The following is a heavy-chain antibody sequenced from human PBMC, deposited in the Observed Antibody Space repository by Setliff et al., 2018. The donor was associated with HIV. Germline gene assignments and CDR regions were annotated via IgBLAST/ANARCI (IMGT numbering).Heavy chain of an antibody. D-gene: IGHD2-8*02. V-gene: IGHV3-48*03. J-gene: IGHJ4*02. CDR2: ISRSGNTI. CDR3: AKSLLVAGNDY. CDR1: GFTFSSYE. Sequence: PGGSLRLSCAASGFTFSSYEMTWVRQAPGKGLEWVSYISRSGNTIYYADSVKGRFTISRDNSKNTLYLQMISLRADDTAVYYCAKSLLVAGNDYWGQGTLVTVSS.